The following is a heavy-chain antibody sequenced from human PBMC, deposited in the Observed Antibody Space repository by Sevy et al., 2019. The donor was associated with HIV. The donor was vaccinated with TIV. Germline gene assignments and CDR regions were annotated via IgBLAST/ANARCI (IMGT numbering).Heavy chain of an antibody. CDR2: ISYDGSNK. D-gene: IGHD6-13*01. CDR3: AKEKRKGSSSWYFGWFDP. V-gene: IGHV3-30*18. J-gene: IGHJ5*02. Sequence: GGSLRLSCVASGFTFSSYGMHWVRQAPGKGLEWVAVISYDGSNKYYADSVKGRFTISRDNSKNTLYLQMNSLRAEDTAVYYCAKEKRKGSSSWYFGWFDPWGQGTLVTVSS. CDR1: GFTFSSYG.